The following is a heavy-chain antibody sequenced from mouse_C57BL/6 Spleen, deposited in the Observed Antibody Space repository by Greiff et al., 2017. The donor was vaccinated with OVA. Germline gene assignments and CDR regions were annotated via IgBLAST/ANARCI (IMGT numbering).Heavy chain of an antibody. J-gene: IGHJ4*01. D-gene: IGHD2-1*01. Sequence: QVQLQQSGAELARPGASVKLSCKASGYTFTSYGISWVKQRIGQGLEWIGEIYPRSGNTYYNEKFKGKATLTADKSSSTAYMELRSLTSEDSAVYFCSYGNYAMDYWGQGTSVTVSS. CDR1: GYTFTSYG. V-gene: IGHV1-81*01. CDR2: IYPRSGNT. CDR3: SYGNYAMDY.